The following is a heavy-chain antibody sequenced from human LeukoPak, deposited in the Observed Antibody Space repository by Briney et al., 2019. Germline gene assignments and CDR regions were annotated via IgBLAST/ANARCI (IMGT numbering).Heavy chain of an antibody. CDR2: IHHSGST. CDR3: AVEFLGYGSGSYFDY. CDR1: GYSISSGYY. D-gene: IGHD3-10*01. V-gene: IGHV4-38-2*02. J-gene: IGHJ4*02. Sequence: PSETLSLTCIVSGYSISSGYYWGWIRQPPGKGLEWIGNIHHSGSTYYNPSLKSRVTISVDTSKNQFSLKLSSVTAADTAVYYCAVEFLGYGSGSYFDYWGQGTLVTVSS.